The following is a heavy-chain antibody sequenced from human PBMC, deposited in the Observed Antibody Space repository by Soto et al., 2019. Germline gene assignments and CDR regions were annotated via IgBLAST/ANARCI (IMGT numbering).Heavy chain of an antibody. CDR1: GFMFSSHW. CDR3: ARRTDAYNWADY. J-gene: IGHJ4*02. CDR2: ISADGGNT. Sequence: GGSVRLSCAASGFMFSSHWMHWVRQAPGKGLVWVSRISADGGNTNYADSVKGRFTISRDNAKNTLFLQMDSLRAEDTAVYYCARRTDAYNWADYWGQGTLVNVSS. V-gene: IGHV3-74*01. D-gene: IGHD1-1*01.